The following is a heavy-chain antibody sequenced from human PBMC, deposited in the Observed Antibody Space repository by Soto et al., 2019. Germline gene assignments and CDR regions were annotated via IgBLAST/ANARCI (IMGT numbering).Heavy chain of an antibody. D-gene: IGHD2-15*01. CDR1: GYTFTSYY. J-gene: IGHJ6*02. CDR3: AREDCSGGSCYWRGPYYYGMDV. Sequence: SVKVSCKASGYTFTSYYMHWVRQAPGQGLEWMGIINPSGGSTSYAQKFQGRVTMTRDTSTSTVYMELSSLRSEDTAVYYCAREDCSGGSCYWRGPYYYGMDVWGQGTTVTVSS. CDR2: INPSGGST. V-gene: IGHV1-46*01.